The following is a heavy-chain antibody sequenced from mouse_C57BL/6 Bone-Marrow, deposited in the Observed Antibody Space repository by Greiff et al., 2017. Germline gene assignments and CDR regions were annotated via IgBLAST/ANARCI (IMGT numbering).Heavy chain of an antibody. D-gene: IGHD1-1*01. CDR3: ARGLFYYGSSLPY. CDR2: IHPNSGST. J-gene: IGHJ2*01. CDR1: GYTFTSYW. Sequence: VQLQQPGAELVKPGASVKLSCKASGYTFTSYWMHWVKQRPGQGLEWIGMIHPNSGSTNYNEKFKSKATLTVDKSSSTAYMQLSSLTSEDSAVYYCARGLFYYGSSLPYWGQGTTLTVSS. V-gene: IGHV1-64*01.